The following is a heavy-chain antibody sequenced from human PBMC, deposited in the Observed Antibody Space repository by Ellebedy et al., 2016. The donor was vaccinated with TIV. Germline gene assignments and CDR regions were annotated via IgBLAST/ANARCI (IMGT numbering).Heavy chain of an antibody. CDR1: GFTFSGYS. J-gene: IGHJ3*02. Sequence: GESLKISCAASGFTFSGYSMNWVRQAPGKGLERVSFLFTNSYKYYATSVKGRFTISRDNAKNSLYLQMNSLRAEDTAVYYCVRETELRAFDIWGQGTMVTVSS. V-gene: IGHV3-21*01. CDR2: LFTNSYK. CDR3: VRETELRAFDI. D-gene: IGHD1-7*01.